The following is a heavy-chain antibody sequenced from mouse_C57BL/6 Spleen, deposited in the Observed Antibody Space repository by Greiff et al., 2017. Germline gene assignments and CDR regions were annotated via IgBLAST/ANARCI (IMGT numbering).Heavy chain of an antibody. CDR1: GYTFPSYW. CDR2: INPSNGGT. J-gene: IGHJ4*01. V-gene: IGHV1-53*01. D-gene: IGHD3-3*01. Sequence: QVQLQQPGTELVKPGASVKLSCKASGYTFPSYWMPWVKQRPGQGLEWIGNINPSNGGTNYNEKFKSKATLTVDKSSSTAYMQLSSLTSEDSAVYYCARGRGDLYAMDYWGQGTSVTVSS. CDR3: ARGRGDLYAMDY.